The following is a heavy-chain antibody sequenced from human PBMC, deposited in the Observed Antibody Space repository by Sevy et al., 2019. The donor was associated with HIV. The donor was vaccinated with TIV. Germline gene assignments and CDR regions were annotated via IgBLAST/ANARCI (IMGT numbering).Heavy chain of an antibody. D-gene: IGHD4-17*01. J-gene: IGHJ5*01. CDR2: IDYIGTT. V-gene: IGHV4-39*01. CDR3: ARYLRGDYAGGFDF. CDR1: SGSISSSSYY. Sequence: SETLSLTCTVSSGSISSSSYYWGWIRQSPGKGLEWIASIDYIGTTYYNLALKSRVTITGDRSKNEVSLNLRFVTAADAAVYYCARYLRGDYAGGFDFWGQGTPVTVSS.